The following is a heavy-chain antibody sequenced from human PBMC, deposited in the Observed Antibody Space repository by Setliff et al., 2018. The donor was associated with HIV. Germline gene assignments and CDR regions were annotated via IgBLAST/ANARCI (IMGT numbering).Heavy chain of an antibody. CDR3: TGPRGDEAFDI. Sequence: SVKVSCKASGGTSSAHAINWVRQAPGQGLEWMGQIISILDITSYAQKLQGRVSITADESTSTFYMELSDLTSADTAVYYCTGPRGDEAFDIWGQGTKVTVSS. D-gene: IGHD3-10*01. V-gene: IGHV1-69*10. J-gene: IGHJ3*02. CDR1: GGTSSAHA. CDR2: IISILDIT.